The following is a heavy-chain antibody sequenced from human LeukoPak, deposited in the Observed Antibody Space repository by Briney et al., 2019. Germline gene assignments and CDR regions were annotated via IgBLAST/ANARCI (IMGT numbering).Heavy chain of an antibody. CDR3: ALVQIAAARYFDY. V-gene: IGHV4-39*01. CDR1: GGSISSSSYY. CDR2: IYYSGST. Sequence: SETLSLTCTVSGGSISSSSYYWGWIRQPPGKGLEWIGSIYYSGSTYYNPSLKSRVTISVDTSKNQFSLKLSSVTAADAAVYYCALVQIAAARYFDYWGQGTLVTVSS. D-gene: IGHD6-13*01. J-gene: IGHJ4*02.